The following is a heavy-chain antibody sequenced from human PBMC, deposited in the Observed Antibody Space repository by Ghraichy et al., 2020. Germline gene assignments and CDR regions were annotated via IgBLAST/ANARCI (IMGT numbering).Heavy chain of an antibody. CDR3: AKGTLGYCSGGSCYPFDY. J-gene: IGHJ4*02. Sequence: GGSLRLSCAASGFTFASYAMSWVRQAPGKGLEWVSGISGSGGSTYYADSVKGRFTISRDNSKNTLYLQMNSLRAEDTAVYYCAKGTLGYCSGGSCYPFDYWGQGTLVTVSS. CDR1: GFTFASYA. D-gene: IGHD2-15*01. V-gene: IGHV3-23*01. CDR2: ISGSGGST.